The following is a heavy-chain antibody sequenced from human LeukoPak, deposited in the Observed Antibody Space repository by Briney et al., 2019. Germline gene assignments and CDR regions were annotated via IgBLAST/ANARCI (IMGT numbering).Heavy chain of an antibody. V-gene: IGHV1-2*02. CDR1: GYTFTGYY. CDR3: AYLGGRDGYNYPRSDAFDI. J-gene: IGHJ3*02. D-gene: IGHD5-24*01. CDR2: INPNSGGT. Sequence: ASVKVSCKASGYTFTGYYMHWVRQAPGQGLEWMGWINPNSGGTNYAQKFQGRVTMTRDTSISTAYMELSRLRSDDTAVYYCAYLGGRDGYNYPRSDAFDIWGQGTMVTVSS.